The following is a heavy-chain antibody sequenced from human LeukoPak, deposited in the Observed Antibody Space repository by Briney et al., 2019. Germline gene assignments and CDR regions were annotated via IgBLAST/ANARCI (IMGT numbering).Heavy chain of an antibody. V-gene: IGHV3-48*01. J-gene: IGHJ2*01. CDR2: ISSYSSDI. CDR1: GFTFSNYA. CDR3: ARDRESQWYLDL. Sequence: GGSLRLSCSASGFTFSNYAMNWVRQAPGKGLEWLSYISSYSSDIYYADSVKGRFTISRDNAKNSLFLQMNSLRAEDTAVYYCARDRESQWYLDLWGRGTLVTVSS. D-gene: IGHD3-10*01.